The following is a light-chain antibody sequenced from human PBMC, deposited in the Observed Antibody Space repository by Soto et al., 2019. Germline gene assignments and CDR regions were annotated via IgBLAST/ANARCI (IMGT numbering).Light chain of an antibody. J-gene: IGKJ5*01. CDR3: QQLNSYPRT. V-gene: IGKV1-9*01. CDR2: GAS. Sequence: DIQLTQSPSFVSASVGDRVTITCRASQGISSYLAWYQQKPGKAPKVLIYGASTLQSGVPSRFSGSGSETEFTLTISSLQPDDFATYYCQQLNSYPRTFGQGTRLEIK. CDR1: QGISSY.